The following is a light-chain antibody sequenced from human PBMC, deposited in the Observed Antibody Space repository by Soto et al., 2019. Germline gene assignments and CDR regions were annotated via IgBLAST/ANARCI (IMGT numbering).Light chain of an antibody. CDR3: QTWGTGIPVV. Sequence: QLVLTQSPSASASLGASVKLTCTLSSGHISNAIAWPQQKPEKGPRFLMNVNSDGSHIKGDGIPDRFSGSSSGAERYLIVSGLQSEDEADYYCQTWGTGIPVVFGGGTQLTVL. J-gene: IGLJ7*01. CDR2: VNSDGSH. CDR1: SGHISNA. V-gene: IGLV4-69*01.